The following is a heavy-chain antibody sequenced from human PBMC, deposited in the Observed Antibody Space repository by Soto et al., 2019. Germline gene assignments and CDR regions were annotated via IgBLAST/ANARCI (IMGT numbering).Heavy chain of an antibody. D-gene: IGHD2-15*01. V-gene: IGHV4-59*01. CDR3: ARAYRDCSGGSCYGGPDAFDI. CDR2: IYYSGCT. Sequence: QVQLQESGPGLVKPSETLSLTCTVSGGSISSYYWSWIRQPPGKGLEWIGYIYYSGCTNYNPSPTSPVPTSADTSKNQFPPKLSSVTAADTAVYYCARAYRDCSGGSCYGGPDAFDIWGQGTMVTVSS. J-gene: IGHJ3*02. CDR1: GGSISSYY.